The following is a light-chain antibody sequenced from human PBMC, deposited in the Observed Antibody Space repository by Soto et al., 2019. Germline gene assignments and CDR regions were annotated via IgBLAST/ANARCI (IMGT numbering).Light chain of an antibody. CDR1: QVISTS. CDR3: QQSYSPPPT. J-gene: IGKJ1*01. CDR2: AAS. Sequence: DIQLTQSPSFLSPSIGESVTITCRASQVISTSLAWYQVKPGKAPKLLIYAASTLESGVPSRFSATVSGTEFSLTITSLQPEDFATYYCQQSYSPPPTFGQGTKVDIK. V-gene: IGKV1-9*01.